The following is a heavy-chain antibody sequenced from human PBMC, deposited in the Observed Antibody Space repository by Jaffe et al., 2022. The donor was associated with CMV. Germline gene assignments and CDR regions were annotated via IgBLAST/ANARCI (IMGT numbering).Heavy chain of an antibody. CDR2: ISISSSYI. J-gene: IGHJ4*02. CDR1: GFSFSSYT. CDR3: ARVWSTTGTAHGGTLDF. Sequence: EVQLVESGGGLVKPGGSLILSCAASGFSFSSYTMNWVRQAPGKGLEWVSSISISSSYISYVDSVMGRFSISRDNAKNSLYLQMNSVRTEDTAVYYCARVWSTTGTAHGGTLDFWGQGTLVTVSS. V-gene: IGHV3-21*01. D-gene: IGHD1-1*01.